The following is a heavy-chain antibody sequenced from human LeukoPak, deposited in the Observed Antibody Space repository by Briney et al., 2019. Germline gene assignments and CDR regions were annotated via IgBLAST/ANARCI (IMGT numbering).Heavy chain of an antibody. D-gene: IGHD6-13*01. CDR2: IYTSGST. J-gene: IGHJ5*02. CDR1: GGSISSYY. V-gene: IGHV4-4*07. Sequence: SETLSLTCTVSGGSISSYYWSWIRQPAGKGLEWIGRIYTSGSTNYNPSLKSRVTISVDKSKNQFSLKLSSVTAADTAVYFCARAYSSSWYFNWFDPWGQGTQVTVSS. CDR3: ARAYSSSWYFNWFDP.